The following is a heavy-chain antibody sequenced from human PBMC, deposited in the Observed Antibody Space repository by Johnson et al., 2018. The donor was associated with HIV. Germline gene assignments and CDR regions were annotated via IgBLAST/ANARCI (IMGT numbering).Heavy chain of an antibody. CDR1: GFIFSDSW. V-gene: IGHV3-74*01. CDR3: AKDRRQSSWELLDDAFDI. J-gene: IGHJ3*02. Sequence: VQLVESGGGLVQPGGSLRLSCAASGFIFSDSWMHWVRQAPGKGLVWVSRINKDGSATSYADSVKGRFTIPRDNSKNTLYLQMNSLRAEDTAVYYCAKDRRQSSWELLDDAFDIWGQGTMVTVSS. D-gene: IGHD1-26*01. CDR2: INKDGSAT.